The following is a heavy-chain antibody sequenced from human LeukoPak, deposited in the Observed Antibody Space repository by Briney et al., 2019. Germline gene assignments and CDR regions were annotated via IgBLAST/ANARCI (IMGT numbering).Heavy chain of an antibody. CDR2: INPSGGST. J-gene: IGHJ3*02. D-gene: IGHD2-2*01. CDR3: ARETGKPQLSHDAFDI. V-gene: IGHV1-46*01. Sequence: ASVKVSCKASGYTFTSYYMHWVRQAPGQGLESMGIINPSGGSTSYAQKFQGRVTMTRDTSTSTVYMELSSLRSEDTAVYYCARETGKPQLSHDAFDIWGQGTMVTVSS. CDR1: GYTFTSYY.